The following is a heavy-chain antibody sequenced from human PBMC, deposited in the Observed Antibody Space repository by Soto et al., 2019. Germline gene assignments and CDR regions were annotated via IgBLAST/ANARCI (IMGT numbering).Heavy chain of an antibody. CDR2: IYYSGTT. Sequence: SETRPSPALSLVAPSAVLISSGLGSASPPGKGLEWLGYIYYSGTTYYNPSLKGRLIISIDTSRNQFSLSLNSVTAADTAVYFCAREPYLPMARNDFWGQGAQVTAPQ. D-gene: IGHD3-10*01. CDR3: AREPYLPMARNDF. CDR1: VAPSAVLISS. J-gene: IGHJ4*02. V-gene: IGHV4-30-4*01.